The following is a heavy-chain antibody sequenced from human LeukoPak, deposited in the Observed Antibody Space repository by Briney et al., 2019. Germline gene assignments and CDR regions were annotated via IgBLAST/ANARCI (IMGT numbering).Heavy chain of an antibody. Sequence: GGSLRLSCTVSGFTVSSNSMSWVRQAPGKGLEWVSFIYSDNTHYSDSVKGRFTISRDNSKNTLYLQMNSLRAEDTAVYYCAKDRNIVAPYFDYWGQGTLVTVSS. CDR1: GFTVSSNS. J-gene: IGHJ4*02. CDR2: IYSDNT. D-gene: IGHD5-12*01. V-gene: IGHV3-53*01. CDR3: AKDRNIVAPYFDY.